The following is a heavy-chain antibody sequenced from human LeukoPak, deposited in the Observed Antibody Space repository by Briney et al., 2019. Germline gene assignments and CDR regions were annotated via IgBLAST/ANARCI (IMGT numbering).Heavy chain of an antibody. D-gene: IGHD2-15*01. CDR2: IIPIFGTA. J-gene: IGHJ6*03. V-gene: IGHV1-69*05. Sequence: GSSVKVSCKASGGTFSSYAISWVRQAPGQGLEWMGGIIPIFGTANYAQKFQGRVTITTDESTSAAYMELSSLRSEDTAVYYCARVIRGGLGYCSGGSCYSDYMDVWGKGTTVTVSS. CDR3: ARVIRGGLGYCSGGSCYSDYMDV. CDR1: GGTFSSYA.